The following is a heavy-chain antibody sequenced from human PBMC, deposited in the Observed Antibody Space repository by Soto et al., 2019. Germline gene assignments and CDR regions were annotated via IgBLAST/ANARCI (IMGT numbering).Heavy chain of an antibody. J-gene: IGHJ6*02. D-gene: IGHD4-17*01. CDR3: AKEGGYGDRIADDYYYYGMDV. V-gene: IGHV3-30*18. Sequence: GGSLRLSCEVSGFSFRSFGMHWVRQAPGKGLEWVTVISHEGSYKHYADSVKGRFTISRDDSKNTLYLQMNSLRVEDTAVYYCAKEGGYGDRIADDYYYYGMDVWGQGTTVTVSS. CDR1: GFSFRSFG. CDR2: ISHEGSYK.